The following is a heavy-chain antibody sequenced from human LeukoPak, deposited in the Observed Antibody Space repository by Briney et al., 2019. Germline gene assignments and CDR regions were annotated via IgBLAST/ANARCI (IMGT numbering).Heavy chain of an antibody. J-gene: IGHJ4*02. D-gene: IGHD4-17*01. CDR3: AKDLDGDYSVDY. V-gene: IGHV3-23*01. CDR2: ISGSGGST. CDR1: GFTFSSYA. Sequence: PGGSLRLSCAASGFTFSSYAMSWVRQAPGKGLEWVSAISGSGGSTYYTDSVKGRFTISRDNSKNTLYLQMNSLRAEDTAVYYCAKDLDGDYSVDYWGQGTLVTVSS.